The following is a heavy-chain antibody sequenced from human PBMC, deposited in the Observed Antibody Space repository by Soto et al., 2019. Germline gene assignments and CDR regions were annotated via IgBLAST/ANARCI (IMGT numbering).Heavy chain of an antibody. D-gene: IGHD3-3*01. Sequence: ASVKVSCKASGYTFTSYAMHWVRQAPGQRLEWMGWINADNGNTKYSQKFQGRVTITRDTSASTAYMELSSLRSEDTAVYYCARDRSAHYDFWSGSFDYWGQGTLVTVSS. CDR3: ARDRSAHYDFWSGSFDY. CDR2: INADNGNT. CDR1: GYTFTSYA. V-gene: IGHV1-3*01. J-gene: IGHJ4*02.